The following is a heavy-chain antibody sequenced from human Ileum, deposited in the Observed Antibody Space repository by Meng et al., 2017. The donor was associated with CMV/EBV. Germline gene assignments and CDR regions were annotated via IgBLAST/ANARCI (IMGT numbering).Heavy chain of an antibody. CDR3: ARAPNYDFWSGSPTRGGFDP. CDR2: IYYSGST. J-gene: IGHJ5*02. V-gene: IGHV4-61*01. D-gene: IGHD3-3*01. Sequence: SGSYYWSWIRQPPGKGLEWIGYIYYSGSTNYNPSLKSRVTISVDTSKNQFSLKLSSVTAADTAVYYCARAPNYDFWSGSPTRGGFDPWGQGTLVTVSS. CDR1: SGSYY.